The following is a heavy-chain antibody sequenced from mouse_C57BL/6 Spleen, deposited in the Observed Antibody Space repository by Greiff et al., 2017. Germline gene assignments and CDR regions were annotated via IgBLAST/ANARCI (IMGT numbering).Heavy chain of an antibody. D-gene: IGHD2-2*01. CDR2: IDPETGGT. CDR1: GYTFTDYE. CDR3: TRSGYGGPPAWFAY. J-gene: IGHJ3*01. Sequence: QVQLQQSGAELVRPGASVTLSCKASGYTFTDYEMHWVKQTPVHGLEWIGAIDPETGGTAYNQKFKGKAILTADKSSSTAYMELRSLTSEDSAVYYCTRSGYGGPPAWFAYWGQGTLVTVSA. V-gene: IGHV1-15*01.